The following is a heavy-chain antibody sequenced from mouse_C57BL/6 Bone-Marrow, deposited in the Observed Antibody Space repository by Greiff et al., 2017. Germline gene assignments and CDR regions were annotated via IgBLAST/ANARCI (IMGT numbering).Heavy chain of an antibody. J-gene: IGHJ1*03. V-gene: IGHV3-8*01. CDR1: GYSITSDY. Sequence: EVKLQESGPGLAKPSQTLSLTCSVTGYSITSDYWNWIRKFPGNKLEYMGYISYSGSTYYNPSLKSRISITRDTSKNQYYLQFNSVTTEDTATYYCARRAYNYGSSYGWYFDVWGTGTTVTISS. D-gene: IGHD1-1*01. CDR2: ISYSGST. CDR3: ARRAYNYGSSYGWYFDV.